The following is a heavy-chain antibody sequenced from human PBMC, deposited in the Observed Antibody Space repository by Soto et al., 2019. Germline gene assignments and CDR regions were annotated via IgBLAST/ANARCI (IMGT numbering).Heavy chain of an antibody. CDR1: GYTFTSYA. Sequence: GASVKVSCKASGYTFTSYAMHWVRQAPGQRLEWMGWINAGNGNTKYSQKFQGRVTITRDTSASTAYMELSSLRSEDTAVYYCAREDPWEPQSWQGFDYWGQGTLVTVSS. CDR2: INAGNGNT. J-gene: IGHJ4*02. CDR3: AREDPWEPQSWQGFDY. D-gene: IGHD1-26*01. V-gene: IGHV1-3*01.